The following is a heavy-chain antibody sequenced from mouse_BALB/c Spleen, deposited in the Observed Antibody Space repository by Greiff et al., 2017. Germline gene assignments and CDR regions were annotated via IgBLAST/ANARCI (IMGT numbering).Heavy chain of an antibody. J-gene: IGHJ2*01. CDR1: GFTFNTNA. D-gene: IGHD1-1*02. CDR3: VRDYGDFDY. Sequence: GGGLVQPKGSLKLSCAASGFTFNTNAMNWVRQAPGKGLEWVARIRSKSNNYATYYADSVKDRFTISRDDSQSMLYLQMNNLKTEDTAMYYCVRDYGDFDYWGQGTTLTVSS. CDR2: IRSKSNNYAT. V-gene: IGHV10S3*01.